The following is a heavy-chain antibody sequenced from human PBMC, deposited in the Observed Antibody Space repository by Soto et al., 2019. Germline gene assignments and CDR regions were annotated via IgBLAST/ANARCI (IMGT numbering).Heavy chain of an antibody. CDR1: GSTVSSNY. J-gene: IGHJ5*02. CDR3: ARNDYSPTYNWFDP. D-gene: IGHD4-4*01. Sequence: PGGSLRLSCAAPGSTVSSNYMSWVRQAPGKGLEWVSVIYSGGSTYYADSVKGRFTISRDNSKNTLYLQMNSLRAEDTAVYYCARNDYSPTYNWFDPWGQGTRVTVSS. V-gene: IGHV3-66*01. CDR2: IYSGGST.